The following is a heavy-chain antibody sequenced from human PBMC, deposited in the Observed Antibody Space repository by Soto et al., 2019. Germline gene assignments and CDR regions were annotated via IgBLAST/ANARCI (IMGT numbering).Heavy chain of an antibody. V-gene: IGHV3-23*03. Sequence: GGSLRLSCAASGFIFSTYAVNWVRQVSGKGLEWVSGINQPGKQTWYADSVKGRFTISRDNSKNFLFLQMNSLRVEDTAVYYCAKDRHPDGIWTFDYWGQGAPVTVSS. D-gene: IGHD3-9*01. J-gene: IGHJ4*02. CDR3: AKDRHPDGIWTFDY. CDR1: GFIFSTYA. CDR2: INQPGKQT.